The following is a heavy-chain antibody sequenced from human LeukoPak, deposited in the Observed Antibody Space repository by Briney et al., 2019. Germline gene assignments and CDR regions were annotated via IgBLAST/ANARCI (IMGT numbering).Heavy chain of an antibody. Sequence: HTGGSLRLSCAASEFTFSNYAMSWVRQGPGKGLAWVSSISSIGTSTYYADSVKGRFTISRDNSKNTLYLQMNSLRAEDTAVYYCAKDSDGSGSYSFDYWGQGTLVTVSS. CDR1: EFTFSNYA. CDR3: AKDSDGSGSYSFDY. V-gene: IGHV3-23*01. CDR2: ISSIGTST. J-gene: IGHJ4*02. D-gene: IGHD3-10*01.